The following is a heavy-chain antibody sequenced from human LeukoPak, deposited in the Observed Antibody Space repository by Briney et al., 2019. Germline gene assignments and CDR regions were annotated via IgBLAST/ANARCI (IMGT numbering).Heavy chain of an antibody. Sequence: PSETLSLTCAVYDESFSDFYWSWIRQPPGKGLEWIGEINHSGSTNYNPSLKSRVTISVDTSKSQFSLRLSSVTAADTAVYYCAMTRWSLDYWGQGTLVTVSS. V-gene: IGHV4-34*01. CDR2: INHSGST. D-gene: IGHD6-13*01. CDR3: AMTRWSLDY. J-gene: IGHJ4*02. CDR1: DESFSDFY.